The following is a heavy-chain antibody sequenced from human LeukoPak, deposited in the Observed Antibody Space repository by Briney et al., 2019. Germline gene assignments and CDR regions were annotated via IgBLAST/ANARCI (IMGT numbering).Heavy chain of an antibody. CDR3: ARDSVAEDFDY. V-gene: IGHV3-30-3*01. Sequence: GGSLRLSCAASGFTFSSYAMHWVRQAPGKGLEWVAVISYDGSNKYYADSVKGRFTISRDNSKNTLYLQMNSLRAEDTAVYYCARDSVAEDFDYWGQGTLVTVSS. J-gene: IGHJ4*02. CDR2: ISYDGSNK. D-gene: IGHD6-13*01. CDR1: GFTFSSYA.